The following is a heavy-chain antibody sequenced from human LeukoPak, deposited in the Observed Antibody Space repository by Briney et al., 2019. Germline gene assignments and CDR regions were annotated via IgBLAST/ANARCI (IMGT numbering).Heavy chain of an antibody. CDR3: AGRQLDV. D-gene: IGHD2-2*01. CDR1: GGSFSGYY. V-gene: IGHV4-34*01. CDR2: INHSGST. J-gene: IGHJ3*01. Sequence: SETLSLTCAVYGGSFSGYYWSWIRQPPGKGLEWIGEINHSGSTNYNPPLKSRVTISVDTSKNQRSLKLSSVTAADTAVYYCAGRQLDVWGQGTMVTVSS.